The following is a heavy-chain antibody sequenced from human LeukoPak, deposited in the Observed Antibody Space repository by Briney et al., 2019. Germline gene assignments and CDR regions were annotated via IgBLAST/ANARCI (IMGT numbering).Heavy chain of an antibody. CDR2: IYYSGST. J-gene: IGHJ6*02. CDR1: RGSISSGGYY. V-gene: IGHV4-31*03. CDR3: ARELAGRPPTYGMDV. Sequence: SQTLSLTCTVSRGSISSGGYYWSWIRQHPGKGLEWIGYIYYSGSTYYNPCLKSRVTISVDTSKNQFSLKLSSVTAADTAVYYCARELAGRPPTYGMDVWGQGTTVTVSS.